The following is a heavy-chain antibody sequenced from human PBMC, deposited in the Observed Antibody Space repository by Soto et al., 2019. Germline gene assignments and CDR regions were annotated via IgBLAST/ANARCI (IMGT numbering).Heavy chain of an antibody. D-gene: IGHD1-1*01. Sequence: PSETLSLTCTVSGGSISSYYWSWIRQPPGKGLEWIGYIYYSGSTNYNPSLKSRVTISVDTSKNQFSLKLSSVTAADTAVYYCARNQLERRYYYYYMDVWGKGTTVTVSS. CDR1: GGSISSYY. CDR3: ARNQLERRYYYYYMDV. V-gene: IGHV4-59*08. CDR2: IYYSGST. J-gene: IGHJ6*03.